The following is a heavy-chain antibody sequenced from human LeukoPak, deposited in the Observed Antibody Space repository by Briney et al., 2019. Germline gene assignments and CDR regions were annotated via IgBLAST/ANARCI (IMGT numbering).Heavy chain of an antibody. D-gene: IGHD2-15*01. CDR3: AKDTGDLVVVAATDPVWNYMDV. CDR2: VSSSSSYV. J-gene: IGHJ6*03. V-gene: IGHV3-21*01. CDR1: GFTFSSFS. Sequence: TGGSLRLSCAASGFTFSSFSLNWVRQAPGKGLEWVSSVSSSSSYVYYADSLKGRFTISRDNAKNSLYLQMNSLRAEDTAVYYCAKDTGDLVVVAATDPVWNYMDVWGKGTTVTISS.